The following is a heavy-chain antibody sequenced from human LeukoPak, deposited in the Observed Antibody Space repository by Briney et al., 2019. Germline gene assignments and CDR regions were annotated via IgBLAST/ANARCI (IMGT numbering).Heavy chain of an antibody. Sequence: PGRSLRLSCAASGFTFSSYGMHWGRQAPGKGLEWVAVISYDGSNKYYADSVKGGFTISRDNSKNTLYLQMTSLRAEATAVYYCAIGGAWGQGTLVTVSS. D-gene: IGHD3-10*01. CDR3: AIGGA. V-gene: IGHV3-30*03. CDR1: GFTFSSYG. CDR2: ISYDGSNK. J-gene: IGHJ4*02.